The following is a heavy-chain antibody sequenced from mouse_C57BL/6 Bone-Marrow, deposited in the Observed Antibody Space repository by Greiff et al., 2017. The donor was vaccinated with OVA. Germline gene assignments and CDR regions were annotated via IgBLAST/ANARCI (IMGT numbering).Heavy chain of an antibody. D-gene: IGHD2-1*01. Sequence: EVQLQQSGGGLVQPKGSLKLSCAASGFTFNTYAMHWVRQAPGKGLEWVARIRSKSSNYATYYADSVKDRFTISRDDSQSMLYLQMNNLKTEGTAMYCCALLLHYAMDCWGQGTSVTVSS. CDR2: IRSKSSNYAT. J-gene: IGHJ4*01. CDR1: GFTFNTYA. CDR3: ALLLHYAMDC. V-gene: IGHV10-3*01.